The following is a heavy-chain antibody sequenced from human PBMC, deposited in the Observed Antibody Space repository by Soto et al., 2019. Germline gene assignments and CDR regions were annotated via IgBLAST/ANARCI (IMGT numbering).Heavy chain of an antibody. CDR1: GGSSSSSGCY. V-gene: IGHV4-39*01. CDR3: ATLLSGSGSNFEH. Sequence: PLETMSLRCSVFGGSSSSSGCYWGGILQPPGKGLECIGSVYYSGRSYYSPSLKSRVTIYLDMSKNQFSLKLSSVTAADTAVYYCATLLSGSGSNFEHWGPGTLVTVSS. D-gene: IGHD3-10*01. J-gene: IGHJ4*02. CDR2: VYYSGRS.